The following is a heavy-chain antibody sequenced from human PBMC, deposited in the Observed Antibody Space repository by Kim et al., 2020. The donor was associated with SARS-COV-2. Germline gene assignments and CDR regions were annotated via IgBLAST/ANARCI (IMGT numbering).Heavy chain of an antibody. CDR3: ARGYTAMDL. D-gene: IGHD5-18*01. CDR2: SNT. J-gene: IGHJ4*02. V-gene: IGHV3-74*01. Sequence: SNTNYADSVKGRFTISRDNAKNTLSLQMNSLTVEDTAVYYCARGYTAMDLWGQGTLVTVSS.